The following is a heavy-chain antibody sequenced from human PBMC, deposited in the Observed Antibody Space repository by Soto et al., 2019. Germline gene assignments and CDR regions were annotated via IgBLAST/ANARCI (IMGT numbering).Heavy chain of an antibody. J-gene: IGHJ4*02. V-gene: IGHV1-58*01. Sequence: QMQLEQSGPAVKQPGPSVKVSCKASGFTFTSSAFQWVRQARGQRLEWIGWIAVGSGYTNYAQRFQDRVTLTRDMSTATTYMELSRLTSEDTAIYYCAADATAWQQMVPSDYWGPGSLVTVSS. CDR2: IAVGSGYT. CDR3: AADATAWQQMVPSDY. CDR1: GFTFTSSA. D-gene: IGHD2-8*01.